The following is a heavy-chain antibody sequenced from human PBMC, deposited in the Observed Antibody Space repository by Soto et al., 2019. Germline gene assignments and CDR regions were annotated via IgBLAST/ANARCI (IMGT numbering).Heavy chain of an antibody. CDR2: MYHSGST. V-gene: IGHV4-30-2*01. CDR3: PNLPDY. Sequence: PSETLPVTCAVSGGSISSGGYSWSWIRQPPGKGLEWIGYMYHSGSTYYNPSLKSRVTISIDRSKNQFSLKLSSVTAAVTAVYYCPNLPDYSSQRTLVSVSA. J-gene: IGHJ4*02. D-gene: IGHD2-2*01. CDR1: GGSISSGGYS.